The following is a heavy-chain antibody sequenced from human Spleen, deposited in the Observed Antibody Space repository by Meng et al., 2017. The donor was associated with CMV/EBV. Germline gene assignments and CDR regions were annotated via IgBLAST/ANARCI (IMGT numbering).Heavy chain of an antibody. CDR3: ARDRDAHYYYYGMNV. CDR2: IYSGGST. Sequence: LSLTCAASGFTVSSNYMSWVRQAPGKGLEWVSVIYSGGSTYYADSVKGRFTISRDNSKNTLYLQMNSLRAEDTAVYYCARDRDAHYYYYGMNVWGQGTTVTVSS. D-gene: IGHD2-2*01. J-gene: IGHJ6*02. V-gene: IGHV3-53*01. CDR1: GFTVSSNY.